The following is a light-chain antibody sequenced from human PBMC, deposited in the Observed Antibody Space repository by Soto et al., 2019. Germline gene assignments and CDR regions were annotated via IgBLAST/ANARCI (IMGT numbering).Light chain of an antibody. V-gene: IGKV3-20*01. Sequence: EIVLTQSPGTLSLSPGERATLSCRASQSVSSSYLAWYQQKPGQAPRLLIYGASIRATGIPDRFSGSGSGTDFTLTISRLEPEDFAVYYCQQYGSSLSLTFGGGTKVEIK. CDR1: QSVSSSY. CDR2: GAS. CDR3: QQYGSSLSLT. J-gene: IGKJ4*01.